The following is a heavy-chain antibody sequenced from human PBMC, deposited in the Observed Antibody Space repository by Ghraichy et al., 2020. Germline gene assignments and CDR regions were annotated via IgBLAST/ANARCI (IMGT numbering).Heavy chain of an antibody. V-gene: IGHV4-38-2*02. Sequence: SQTLSLTCTVSGYSISIGYYWAWIRQSPGKGLEWIGSIYHSGNTYYNPSLKSRVTMSVDTSKNQFSLKLSSVTAADTAVYYCARDGGYSVRNPVGMDVWGQGTTVTVSS. D-gene: IGHD5/OR15-5a*01. J-gene: IGHJ6*02. CDR1: GYSISIGYY. CDR3: ARDGGYSVRNPVGMDV. CDR2: IYHSGNT.